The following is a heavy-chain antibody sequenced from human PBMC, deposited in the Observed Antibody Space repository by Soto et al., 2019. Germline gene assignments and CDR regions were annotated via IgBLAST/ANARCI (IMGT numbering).Heavy chain of an antibody. CDR1: GGSISSYY. CDR3: ARLLGYCSGGSCYSAYFQH. CDR2: IYYSGST. J-gene: IGHJ1*01. Sequence: TLSLTCTVSGGSISSYYWSWIRQPPGKGLEWIGYIYYSGSTNYNPSLKSRVTISVDTSKNQFSLKLSSVTAADTAVYYCARLLGYCSGGSCYSAYFQHWGQGTLVTVSS. V-gene: IGHV4-59*08. D-gene: IGHD2-15*01.